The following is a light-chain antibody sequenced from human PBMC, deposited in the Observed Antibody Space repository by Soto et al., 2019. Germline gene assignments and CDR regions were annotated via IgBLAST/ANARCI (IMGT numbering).Light chain of an antibody. Sequence: EIVLTQSPGTLSLSPGERATLSCRASQSVSSIYLAWYQQKPGQAPRLLIYGASSRATAIPDRFSGSGSGTDFTLTISRLEPEDFAVYYCQQYGSSRCTFGQGTKVEI. CDR3: QQYGSSRCT. CDR2: GAS. V-gene: IGKV3-20*01. CDR1: QSVSSIY. J-gene: IGKJ1*01.